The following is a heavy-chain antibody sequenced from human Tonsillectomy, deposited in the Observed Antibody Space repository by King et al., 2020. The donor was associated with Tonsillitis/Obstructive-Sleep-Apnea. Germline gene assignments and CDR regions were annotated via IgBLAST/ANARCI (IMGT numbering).Heavy chain of an antibody. CDR2: ISAYNGNT. Sequence: VQLVESGAEVKKPGASVKVSCKASGYTFTSYGISWVRQAPGQGLEWMGWISAYNGNTNYAQKLQGRVTMTTDTSPSTAYMELRSLRSDDTAVYYCARDCSSTSCDYTISDYWGQGTLVTVSS. D-gene: IGHD2-2*01. J-gene: IGHJ4*02. CDR1: GYTFTSYG. CDR3: ARDCSSTSCDYTISDY. V-gene: IGHV1-18*01.